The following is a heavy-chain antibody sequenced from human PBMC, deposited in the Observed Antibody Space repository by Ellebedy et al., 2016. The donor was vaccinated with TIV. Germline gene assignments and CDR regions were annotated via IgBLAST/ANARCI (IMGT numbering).Heavy chain of an antibody. CDR3: ARGISDALDYFEY. D-gene: IGHD2-15*01. V-gene: IGHV3-66*01. CDR1: GFSITNYY. CDR2: VYRGNSR. J-gene: IGHJ4*02. Sequence: PGGSLRLSCVASGFSITNYYMARVRQPPGKGLEWVSTVYRGNSRFYADSVKGRFTISRDNSKNTQYLQLTSLRVEDTAIYYCARGISDALDYFEYWGQGTRVTVSS.